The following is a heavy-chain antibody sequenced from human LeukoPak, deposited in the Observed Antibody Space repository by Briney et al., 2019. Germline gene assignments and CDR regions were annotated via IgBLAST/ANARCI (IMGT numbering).Heavy chain of an antibody. CDR3: ARDQKWELLLSDY. CDR1: GFTFSSYS. D-gene: IGHD1-26*01. CDR2: ISSSSSYI. J-gene: IGHJ4*02. Sequence: PGGSLRLSCAASGFTFSSYSMNWVRQAPGKGLEWVSSISSSSSYIYYADSVKGRFTISRDNAKNSLYLQMNSLRAEDTAVYYCARDQKWELLLSDYWGQGTLVTVSS. V-gene: IGHV3-21*01.